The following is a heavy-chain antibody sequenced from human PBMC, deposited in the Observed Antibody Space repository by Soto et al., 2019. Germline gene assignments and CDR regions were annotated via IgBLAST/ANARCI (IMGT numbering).Heavy chain of an antibody. J-gene: IGHJ6*02. Sequence: SVKVSCKASGFTFTSSAVQWVRQARGQRLEGIGWIVVGSGNTNYAQKLQGRVTITTDTSTSTAYMELRSLRSDDTAVYYCARPAGCSSSWYPGPYGMDVWGQGTTVTVSS. CDR1: GFTFTSSA. CDR2: IVVGSGNT. V-gene: IGHV1-58*01. D-gene: IGHD6-13*01. CDR3: ARPAGCSSSWYPGPYGMDV.